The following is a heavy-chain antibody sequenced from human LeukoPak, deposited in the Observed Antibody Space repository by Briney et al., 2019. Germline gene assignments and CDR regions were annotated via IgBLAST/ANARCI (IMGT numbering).Heavy chain of an antibody. Sequence: SETLSLTCTVSGGSISSSSYYWGWIRQPPGKGLEWIGSIYYSGSTYYNPSLKSRVTISVDTSKNQFSLKLSSVTAADTAVYYCARQVRYGYSFDYWGQGTLVTVSS. CDR2: IYYSGST. D-gene: IGHD4-17*01. J-gene: IGHJ4*02. CDR3: ARQVRYGYSFDY. V-gene: IGHV4-39*01. CDR1: GGSISSSSYY.